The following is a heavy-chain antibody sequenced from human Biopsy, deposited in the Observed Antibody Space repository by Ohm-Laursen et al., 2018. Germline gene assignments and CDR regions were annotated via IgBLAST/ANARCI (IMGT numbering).Heavy chain of an antibody. CDR2: ISNRGSFI. D-gene: IGHD4-23*01. J-gene: IGHJ6*02. Sequence: SLRLSCAASVFTFSPYSMNWVRQAPGPGLAWVSSISNRGSFIYFADSVKGRFTISKDNARNSLYLQMNSLRAEDTAVYYCGRGQTVAPGYYGMDVWGQGTTVTVSS. V-gene: IGHV3-21*01. CDR1: VFTFSPYS. CDR3: GRGQTVAPGYYGMDV.